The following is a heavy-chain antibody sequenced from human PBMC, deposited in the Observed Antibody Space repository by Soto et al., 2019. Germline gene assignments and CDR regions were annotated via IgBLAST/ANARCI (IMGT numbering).Heavy chain of an antibody. CDR1: GGSISSGDYY. D-gene: IGHD3-3*01. J-gene: IGHJ5*02. Sequence: SATLSLTCTVSGGSISSGDYYRSWIRPPPGKGLEWIGYIYYSGSTYYNPSLKSRVTISVDTSKNQFSLKLSSVTAADTAVYYCARASRYDFWRGYPINWFDPWGQGTLVTVSS. V-gene: IGHV4-30-4*01. CDR2: IYYSGST. CDR3: ARASRYDFWRGYPINWFDP.